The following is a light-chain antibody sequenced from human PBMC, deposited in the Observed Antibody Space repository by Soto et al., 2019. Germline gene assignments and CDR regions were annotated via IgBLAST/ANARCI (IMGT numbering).Light chain of an antibody. CDR3: QQYDSSPIT. V-gene: IGKV3-20*01. Sequence: EIVLTQSPGTLSLSPWERGTLSCRASQSVKDSHLAWYQQKPGQAPRLLIYGTSTRATGISDRFSGSGSGTDFTLSISRLEPEDFAVYYCQQYDSSPITFGQGTRLEIK. CDR2: GTS. J-gene: IGKJ5*01. CDR1: QSVKDSH.